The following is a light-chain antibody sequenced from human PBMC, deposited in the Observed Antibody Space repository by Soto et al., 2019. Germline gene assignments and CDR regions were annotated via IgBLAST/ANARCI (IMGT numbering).Light chain of an antibody. V-gene: IGKV3-20*01. CDR3: QQYGSSPT. J-gene: IGKJ4*01. CDR2: GAS. CDR1: QSVSSSY. Sequence: EIVLTQSPGTLSLSPGERATLSCRASQSVSSSYLAWYQQKPGQAPRLLIYGASSRATGIPDRFSGSGSGTDFTLTIRRLEPEDFAGYYCQQYGSSPTFGGGTKVEIK.